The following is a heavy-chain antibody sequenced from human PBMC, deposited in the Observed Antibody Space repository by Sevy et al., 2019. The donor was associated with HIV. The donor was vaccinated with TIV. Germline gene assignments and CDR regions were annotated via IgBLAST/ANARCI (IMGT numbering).Heavy chain of an antibody. J-gene: IGHJ4*02. V-gene: IGHV3-11*01. CDR1: GFTFSDYY. D-gene: IGHD3-3*01. CDR3: TIFDFWGGYNYNYGSADY. CDR2: ISHNGSII. Sequence: GGSLRLSCAATGFTFSDYYMNWFRQAPGKGPEWLSFISHNGSIIYYADSVKGRFTISRDNARSLLFLQMNSLRAEDTAIYYCTIFDFWGGYNYNYGSADYWGQGTLVTVSS.